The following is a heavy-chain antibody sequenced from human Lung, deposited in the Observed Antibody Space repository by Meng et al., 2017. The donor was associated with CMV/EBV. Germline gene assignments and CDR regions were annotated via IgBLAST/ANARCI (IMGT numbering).Heavy chain of an antibody. CDR2: ISSSSSYI. V-gene: IGHV3-21*01. Sequence: GEXXTISCAASGFTFSSYSMNWVRQAPGKGLEWVSSISSSSSYIYYADSVKGRFTISRDNAKNSLYLQMNSLRAEDTAVYYCARDAVRYCSSTSCYGPPKQQLVEYDYWXQGTLVTVSS. D-gene: IGHD2-2*01. CDR1: GFTFSSYS. J-gene: IGHJ4*02. CDR3: ARDAVRYCSSTSCYGPPKQQLVEYDY.